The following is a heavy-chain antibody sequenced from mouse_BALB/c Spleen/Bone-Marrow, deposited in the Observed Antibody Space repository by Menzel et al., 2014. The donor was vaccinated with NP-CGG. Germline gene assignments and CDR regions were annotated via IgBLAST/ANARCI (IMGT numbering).Heavy chain of an antibody. V-gene: IGHV5-9-1*01. J-gene: IGHJ2*01. Sequence: EVKVVESGGGLVKPGGSLKLSCAASGFTFSSYAMSWVRQTPEKRLEWVATISSGGSYTYYPDSVKGRFTISRDNAKNTLYLQMSSLRSEDTAMYYCARFITSLVYFDYWGQGTTLTVSS. D-gene: IGHD1-1*01. CDR1: GFTFSSYA. CDR3: ARFITSLVYFDY. CDR2: ISSGGSYT.